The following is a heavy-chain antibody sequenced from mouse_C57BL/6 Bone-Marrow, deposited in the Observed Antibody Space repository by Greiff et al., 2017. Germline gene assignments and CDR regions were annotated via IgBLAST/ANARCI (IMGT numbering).Heavy chain of an antibody. V-gene: IGHV1-54*01. CDR3: ARGTITTVVADY. Sequence: VQLQQSGAELVRPGTSVKVSCKASGYAFTNYLIEWVKQRPGQGLEWIGVINPGSGGTNYNEKFKGKATLTADKSSSTAYMQLSSLTSEDSAVYFCARGTITTVVADYWGQGTTLTVSS. CDR2: INPGSGGT. J-gene: IGHJ2*01. CDR1: GYAFTNYL. D-gene: IGHD1-1*01.